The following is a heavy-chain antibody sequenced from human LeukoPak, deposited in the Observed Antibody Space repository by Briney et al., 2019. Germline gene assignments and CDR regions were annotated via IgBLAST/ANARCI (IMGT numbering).Heavy chain of an antibody. CDR3: ARDTMVRGVILPFDY. D-gene: IGHD3-10*01. V-gene: IGHV7-4-1*02. CDR1: GYTFTGYY. Sequence: ASVKVSCKASGYTFTGYYMHWVRQAPGQGLEWMGWINTNTGNPTYAQGFTGRFVFSLDTSVSTAYLQISSLKAEDTAVYYCARDTMVRGVILPFDYWGQGTLVTVSS. J-gene: IGHJ4*02. CDR2: INTNTGNP.